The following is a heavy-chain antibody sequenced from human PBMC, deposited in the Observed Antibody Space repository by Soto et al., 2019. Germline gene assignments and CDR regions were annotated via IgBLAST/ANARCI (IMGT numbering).Heavy chain of an antibody. CDR2: ISSSSSYT. Sequence: VGSLRLSCAASGFTFSDYYMSWIRQAPGKGLEWVSYISSSSSYTNYADSVKGRFTISRDNAKNSLYLQMNSLRAEDTAVYYCASSSWYPSGMDVWGQGTTVTVSS. V-gene: IGHV3-11*06. CDR1: GFTFSDYY. J-gene: IGHJ6*02. CDR3: ASSSWYPSGMDV. D-gene: IGHD6-13*01.